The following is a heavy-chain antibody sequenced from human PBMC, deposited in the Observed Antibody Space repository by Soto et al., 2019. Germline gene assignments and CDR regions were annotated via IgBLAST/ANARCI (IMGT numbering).Heavy chain of an antibody. D-gene: IGHD3-9*01. Sequence: SETLSLTCAVYGGSFSGYYWSWIRQPPGKGLEWIGEINHSGSTNYNPSLKSRVTISVDTSKNQFSLKLSSVTAADTAVYYCASPGEGYDILTGSPSYYFDYWGQGTLVTVSS. CDR2: INHSGST. CDR1: GGSFSGYY. CDR3: ASPGEGYDILTGSPSYYFDY. J-gene: IGHJ4*02. V-gene: IGHV4-34*01.